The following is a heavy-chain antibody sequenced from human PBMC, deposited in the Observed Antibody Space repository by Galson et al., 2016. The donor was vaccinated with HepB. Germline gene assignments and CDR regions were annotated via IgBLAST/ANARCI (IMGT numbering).Heavy chain of an antibody. D-gene: IGHD3-3*01. CDR3: ARDVFAGARNYTAFDI. CDR2: TRNKANGYTT. V-gene: IGHV3-72*01. CDR1: GLTLSDHY. J-gene: IGHJ3*02. Sequence: LRLSCAVSGLTLSDHYMDWVRQAPGKRPEWIGRTRNKANGYTTEFAASVKGRFSISRDDPKNSVHLQMNSLKTEDTAVYYCARDVFAGARNYTAFDIWGQGTTVTVSS.